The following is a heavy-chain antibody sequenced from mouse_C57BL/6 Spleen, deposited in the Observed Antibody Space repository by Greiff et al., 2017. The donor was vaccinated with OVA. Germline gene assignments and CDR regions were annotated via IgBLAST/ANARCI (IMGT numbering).Heavy chain of an antibody. CDR1: GFSLNSHG. D-gene: IGHD2-1*01. V-gene: IGHV2-6*03. CDR3: ARGGYYGNYIDY. CDR2: IWSDGST. J-gene: IGHJ2*01. Sequence: QVQLKESGPGLVAPSQSLSITRTVSGFSLNSHGVHWVRQPPGKGLEWRVVIWSDGSTTYHSALTSRLSISKDNSESQVFLKMNSLQTHDTAMYDCARGGYYGNYIDYWGQGTTLADSS.